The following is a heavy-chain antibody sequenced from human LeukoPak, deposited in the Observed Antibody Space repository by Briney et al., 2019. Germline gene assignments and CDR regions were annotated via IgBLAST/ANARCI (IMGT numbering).Heavy chain of an antibody. Sequence: GGSLRLSCEASGFTFGNYAMNWVRQAPGKGLEWVSTISGTGSSTYYADSAKGRFTISRDNSKDTLFLQLNSLTAADTAMYFCARSSDSSDLGYWGQGTLVTVSS. J-gene: IGHJ4*02. D-gene: IGHD6-25*01. CDR1: GFTFGNYA. V-gene: IGHV3-23*01. CDR3: ARSSDSSDLGY. CDR2: ISGTGSST.